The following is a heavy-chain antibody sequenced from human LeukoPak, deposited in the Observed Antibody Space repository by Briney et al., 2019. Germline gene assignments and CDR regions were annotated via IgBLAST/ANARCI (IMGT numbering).Heavy chain of an antibody. Sequence: GGSLRLSCAASGFTFSSYGMHWVRQAPGKGLEWVAFIRFDRSNKNYADSVQGRFTISRDNSKNTLYLQMNSLRTEDTAVYYCAELGITMIGGVWGKGTTVTISS. V-gene: IGHV3-30*02. CDR2: IRFDRSNK. J-gene: IGHJ6*04. D-gene: IGHD3-10*02. CDR3: AELGITMIGGV. CDR1: GFTFSSYG.